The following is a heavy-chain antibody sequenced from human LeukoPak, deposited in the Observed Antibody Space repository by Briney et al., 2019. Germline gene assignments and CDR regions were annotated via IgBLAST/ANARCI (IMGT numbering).Heavy chain of an antibody. CDR1: GFTFDDYA. CDR2: ISWNSGSI. D-gene: IGHD2-2*01. V-gene: IGHV3-9*01. CDR3: AKDPAAIPRYYFDY. Sequence: GGSLRLSCAASGFTFDDYAMHWVRQAPGKGLEWVSGISWNSGSIGYADSVKGRFTISRDNAKNSLYLQMNSLRAEDTALYCCAKDPAAIPRYYFDYWGQGTLVTVSS. J-gene: IGHJ4*02.